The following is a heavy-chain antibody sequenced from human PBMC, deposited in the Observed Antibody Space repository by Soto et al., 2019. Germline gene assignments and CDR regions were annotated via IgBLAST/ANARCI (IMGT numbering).Heavy chain of an antibody. CDR2: ISDPGTST. Sequence: LRLSCAASGFTFGNYAMNWVRQAPGKGLEWISSISDPGTSTYYANSVKGRFSMSRDNSKNTLFLQMNRLRADDTAVYFCAKSLVTPSDAFDLWGRGTLVTVSS. J-gene: IGHJ3*01. V-gene: IGHV3-23*01. D-gene: IGHD2-21*02. CDR3: AKSLVTPSDAFDL. CDR1: GFTFGNYA.